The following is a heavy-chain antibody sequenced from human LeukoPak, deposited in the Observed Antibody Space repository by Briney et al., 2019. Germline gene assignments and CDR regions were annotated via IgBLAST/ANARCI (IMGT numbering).Heavy chain of an antibody. Sequence: ASVKVSCKASDFTFSNYGINWLRQAPGQGIEWMGWIHTGRGDTNIAQKFQGRVSLTRDMSISTAYMELSRLTSDDTAVYYCARDHNWGPDYWGQGTLVSVSS. D-gene: IGHD7-27*01. J-gene: IGHJ4*02. CDR3: ARDHNWGPDY. CDR1: DFTFSNYG. V-gene: IGHV1-2*02. CDR2: IHTGRGDT.